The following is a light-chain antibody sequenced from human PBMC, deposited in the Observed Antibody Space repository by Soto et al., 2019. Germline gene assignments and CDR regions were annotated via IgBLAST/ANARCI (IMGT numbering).Light chain of an antibody. CDR3: QQYNSYST. CDR2: KAS. V-gene: IGKV1-5*03. J-gene: IGKJ1*01. Sequence: DIQMTQSPSTLSASVVDRVTITCRASQSISSWLAWYQQKPGKAPKLLIYKASSLESGVPSRFSGSGSGTEFTLTISSLQPDDFATYYCQQYNSYSTFGQGTKVDIK. CDR1: QSISSW.